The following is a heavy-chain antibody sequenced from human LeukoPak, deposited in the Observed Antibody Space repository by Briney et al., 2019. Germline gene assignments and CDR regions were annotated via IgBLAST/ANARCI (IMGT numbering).Heavy chain of an antibody. CDR1: GGTFSSYA. Sequence: SVEVSCKASGGTFSSYAISWVRQAPGQGLEWMGGIIPIFGTANYAQKFQGRVTITADESTSTAYMELSSLRSEDTAVYYCARDLSDYYDSSGYWGQGTLVTVSS. CDR3: ARDLSDYYDSSGY. D-gene: IGHD3-22*01. CDR2: IIPIFGTA. V-gene: IGHV1-69*13. J-gene: IGHJ4*02.